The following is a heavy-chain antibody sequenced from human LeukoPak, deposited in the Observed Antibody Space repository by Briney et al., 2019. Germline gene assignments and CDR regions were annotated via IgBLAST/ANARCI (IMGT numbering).Heavy chain of an antibody. Sequence: PGGSLRLSXAASGFTFDDYAMHWVREAPGKGMEWVSGISWNSGSICYADSVKGRFTISRDNAKNSLYLQMNSLRAEDMAFYYCAKGYYDSSGYYFFDHWGQGTLVTVSS. V-gene: IGHV3-9*03. CDR1: GFTFDDYA. J-gene: IGHJ4*02. D-gene: IGHD3-22*01. CDR2: ISWNSGSI. CDR3: AKGYYDSSGYYFFDH.